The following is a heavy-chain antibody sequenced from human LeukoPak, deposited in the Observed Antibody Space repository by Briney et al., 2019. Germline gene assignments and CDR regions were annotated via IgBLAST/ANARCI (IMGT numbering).Heavy chain of an antibody. Sequence: GGPLRLSCAASGFTFSSYAMSWVRQAPGKGLEWVSAISGSGGSTYYADSVKGRFTISRDNSKNTLYLQMNSLRAEDTAVYYCAKDYDFWSGYSGFDYWGQGTLVTVSS. J-gene: IGHJ4*02. CDR2: ISGSGGST. D-gene: IGHD3-3*01. CDR3: AKDYDFWSGYSGFDY. V-gene: IGHV3-23*01. CDR1: GFTFSSYA.